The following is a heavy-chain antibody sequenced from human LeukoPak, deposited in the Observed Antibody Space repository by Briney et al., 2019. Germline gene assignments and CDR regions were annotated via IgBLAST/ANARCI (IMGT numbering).Heavy chain of an antibody. Sequence: ASVKVSCKASGYTFTSFDSNWVRQATGQGLEWMGWMKSNNGHTGYAQKFQGRVTMTRDTSISTAYMELSSLTFEDTAVYYCARGPPNWGMVGYWGQGTLVTVSS. CDR3: ARGPPNWGMVGY. V-gene: IGHV1-8*01. CDR2: MKSNNGHT. J-gene: IGHJ4*02. CDR1: GYTFTSFD. D-gene: IGHD7-27*01.